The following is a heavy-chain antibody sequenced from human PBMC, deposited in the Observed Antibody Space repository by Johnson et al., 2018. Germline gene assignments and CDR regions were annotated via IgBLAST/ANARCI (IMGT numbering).Heavy chain of an antibody. CDR2: ISWNSGSI. V-gene: IGHV3-9*01. D-gene: IGHD6-19*01. CDR1: GFTFDDYA. CDR3: AKDISGSEWLGRSRHDAFDI. Sequence: VQLVESGGGLVQPGRSLRLSCAASGFTFDDYAMHWVRQAPGKGLEWVSGISWNSGSIGYAASVKGRFPLSRDNAKNSLYLQRNSLRAEDTALYYCAKDISGSEWLGRSRHDAFDIWGQGTMVTVSS. J-gene: IGHJ3*02.